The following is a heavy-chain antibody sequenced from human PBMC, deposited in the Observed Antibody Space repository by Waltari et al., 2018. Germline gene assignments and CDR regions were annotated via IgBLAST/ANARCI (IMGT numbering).Heavy chain of an antibody. CDR1: GGSISSYY. Sequence: QVQLQESGPGLVKPSETLSLTCTVSGGSISSYYGSWIRQHPGKGLEWIGYIYYSGRTNYNPSLKSRVTISVDTSKNQFSLKLSSVTAADTAVYYCARSLTIFGVAHDAFDIWGQGTMVTVSS. V-gene: IGHV4-59*01. CDR3: ARSLTIFGVAHDAFDI. D-gene: IGHD3-3*01. J-gene: IGHJ3*02. CDR2: IYYSGRT.